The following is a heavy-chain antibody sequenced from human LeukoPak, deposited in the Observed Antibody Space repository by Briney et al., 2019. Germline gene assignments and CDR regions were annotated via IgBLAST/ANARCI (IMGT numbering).Heavy chain of an antibody. CDR2: ISSSSSYT. J-gene: IGHJ4*02. Sequence: RGCLRLSCAASGFTFSDYYMSWIRQAPGKGLEWVSYISSSSSYTNYADSVKGRFTISRDNAKNSLYLQMNSLRAEDTAVYYCATGIAVAGSEEIYFDYWGQGTLVTVSS. V-gene: IGHV3-11*03. CDR3: ATGIAVAGSEEIYFDY. CDR1: GFTFSDYY. D-gene: IGHD6-19*01.